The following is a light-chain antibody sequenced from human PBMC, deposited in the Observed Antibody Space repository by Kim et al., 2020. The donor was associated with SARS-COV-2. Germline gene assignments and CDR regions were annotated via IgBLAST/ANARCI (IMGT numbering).Light chain of an antibody. V-gene: IGLV3-1*01. J-gene: IGLJ2*01. CDR2: QDS. CDR1: KLGYKY. CDR3: QAWDSSVV. Sequence: SYELTQPPSVSVSPGQTASITCSGDKLGYKYACWYQQKPGQSPILVIYQDSKRPSGIPERFSGSNSGNTATLIISGTQAMDEADYYCQAWDSSVVFGGGT.